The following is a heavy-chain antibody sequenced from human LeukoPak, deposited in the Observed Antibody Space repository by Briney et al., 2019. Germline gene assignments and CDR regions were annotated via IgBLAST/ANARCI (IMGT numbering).Heavy chain of an antibody. V-gene: IGHV4-61*01. D-gene: IGHD4-17*01. Sequence: PSETLSLTCTVSGGSVSSGTYYWSWIRQPPGKGLKWIGYIYNRGSTKSNPSLKSRVTILVDTSKNQFSLKLSSVTAADTAVYYCARDPYGEGWFDPWGQGTLVTVSS. J-gene: IGHJ5*02. CDR1: GGSVSSGTYY. CDR2: IYNRGST. CDR3: ARDPYGEGWFDP.